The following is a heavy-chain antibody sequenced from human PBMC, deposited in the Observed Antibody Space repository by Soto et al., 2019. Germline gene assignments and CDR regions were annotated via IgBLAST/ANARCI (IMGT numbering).Heavy chain of an antibody. V-gene: IGHV4-39*01. J-gene: IGHJ6*02. CDR1: GGSISSSSYY. CDR3: ARGRTPSLPYYYYYGMDV. Sequence: QLQLQESGPGLVKPSETLSLTCTVSGGSISSSSYYWGWIRQPPGKGLEWIGSIYYSGSTYYNPSLKSRVTISVDTSKNQFSLKLSSVTAADTAVYYCARGRTPSLPYYYYYGMDVWGQGTTVTVSS. D-gene: IGHD1-1*01. CDR2: IYYSGST.